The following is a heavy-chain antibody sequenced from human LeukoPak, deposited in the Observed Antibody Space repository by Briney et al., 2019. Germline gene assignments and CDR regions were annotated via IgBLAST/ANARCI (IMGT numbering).Heavy chain of an antibody. J-gene: IGHJ5*02. CDR1: GYSISSGYY. V-gene: IGHV4-38-2*02. CDR3: ARGLGPGNWFDP. D-gene: IGHD3-10*01. CDR2: IYHSGST. Sequence: SETLSLTCTVSGYSISSGYYWGWIRQPPGKGLEWIGSIYHSGSTFYNPSLKSRVTISVDTSKNQFSLKLSSVTAADTAMFYCARGLGPGNWFDPWAQGTLVTVSS.